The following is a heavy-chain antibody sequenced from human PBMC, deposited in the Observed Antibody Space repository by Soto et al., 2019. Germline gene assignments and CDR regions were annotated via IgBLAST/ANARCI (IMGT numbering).Heavy chain of an antibody. Sequence: ASVKVSCKAPRDTFTSYYINWVRQAPGQGLEWMGVINPHGGSTAYAQKFKGRVTLTRGTSASTVYMEVSSLASEDTAMYYCARSSGGNFGIIIEGTNWFAPWGQGALVTVSS. CDR1: RDTFTSYY. CDR2: INPHGGST. J-gene: IGHJ5*02. V-gene: IGHV1-46*01. CDR3: ARSSGGNFGIIIEGTNWFAP. D-gene: IGHD1-26*01.